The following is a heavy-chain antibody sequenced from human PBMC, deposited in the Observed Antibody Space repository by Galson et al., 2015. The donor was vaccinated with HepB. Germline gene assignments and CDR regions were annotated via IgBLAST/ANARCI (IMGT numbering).Heavy chain of an antibody. D-gene: IGHD3-10*01. V-gene: IGHV3-30*02. CDR2: IRYDGSNK. CDR3: AKDSSYYGSGSYYNPPFDY. CDR1: GFTFSSYG. Sequence: LRLSCAASGFTFSSYGMHWVRQAPGKGLEWVAFIRYDGSNKYYADSVKGRFTISRDNSKNTLYLQMNSLRAEDTAVYYCAKDSSYYGSGSYYNPPFDYWGQGTLVTVSS. J-gene: IGHJ4*02.